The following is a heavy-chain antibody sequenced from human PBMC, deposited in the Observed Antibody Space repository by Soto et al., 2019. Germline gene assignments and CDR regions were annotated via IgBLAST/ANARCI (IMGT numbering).Heavy chain of an antibody. J-gene: IGHJ6*02. Sequence: ASVKVSCKVSGYTLTELSMHWVRQAPGKGLEWMGGFDPEDGETIYAQKFQGRVTMTEDTSTDTAYMELSSLRSEDTAVYYCATLGTLLPAVAGTKTHHGMDVWGQGTTVTVSS. CDR1: GYTLTELS. D-gene: IGHD6-19*01. V-gene: IGHV1-24*01. CDR2: FDPEDGET. CDR3: ATLGTLLPAVAGTKTHHGMDV.